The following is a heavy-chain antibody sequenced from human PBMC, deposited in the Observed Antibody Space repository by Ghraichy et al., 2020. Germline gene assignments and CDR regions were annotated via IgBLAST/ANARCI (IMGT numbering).Heavy chain of an antibody. V-gene: IGHV3-21*01. J-gene: IGHJ4*02. D-gene: IGHD2-2*01. CDR1: GFTFSSYS. CDR3: ARDIRAPVSYCSSTSCSSYFDY. CDR2: ISSSSSYI. Sequence: GGSLRLSCAASGFTFSSYSMNWVRQAPGKGLEWVSSISSSSSYIYYADSVKGRFTISRDNAKNSLYLQMNSLRAEDTAVYYCARDIRAPVSYCSSTSCSSYFDYWGQGTLVTVSS.